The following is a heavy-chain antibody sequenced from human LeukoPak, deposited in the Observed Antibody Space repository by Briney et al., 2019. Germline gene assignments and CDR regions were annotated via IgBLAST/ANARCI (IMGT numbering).Heavy chain of an antibody. D-gene: IGHD7-27*01. Sequence: GGSLRLSCAASGFTFSSYALTWVRQAPGKGLEWVANIKEDGSEKHYVDSVKGRFTISRDNAKNSLFLQMNSLRAEDTALYYCAKHQPLWGYWGQGALVTVSS. J-gene: IGHJ4*02. CDR3: AKHQPLWGY. V-gene: IGHV3-7*02. CDR2: IKEDGSEK. CDR1: GFTFSSYA.